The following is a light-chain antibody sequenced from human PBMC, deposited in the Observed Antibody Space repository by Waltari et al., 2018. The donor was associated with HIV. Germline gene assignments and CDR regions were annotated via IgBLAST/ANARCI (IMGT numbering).Light chain of an antibody. CDR3: QQSYSTPCA. Sequence: DIQLTQPPSSLSASVVDTVTIICRASENIGAYLNWYHHKSGAAPKLLIYGASSLQSAVPSRFSGSGFGTHFSLTINSLQADDFGTYYCQQSYSTPCAFGQGTNLEIK. CDR1: ENIGAY. V-gene: IGKV1-39*01. CDR2: GAS. J-gene: IGKJ2*02.